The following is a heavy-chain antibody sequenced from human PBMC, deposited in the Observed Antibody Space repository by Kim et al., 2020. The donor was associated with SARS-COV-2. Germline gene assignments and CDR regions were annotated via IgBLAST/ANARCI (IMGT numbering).Heavy chain of an antibody. CDR1: GFTFSSYG. V-gene: IGHV3-30*18. CDR2: ISYDGSNK. D-gene: IGHD6-6*01. J-gene: IGHJ6*02. CDR3: AKGGSIAARPDGYYYYYGMDV. Sequence: GGSLRLSCAASGFTFSSYGMHWVRQAPGKGLEWVAVISYDGSNKYYADSVKGRFTISRDNSKNTLYLQMNSLRAEDTAVYYCAKGGSIAARPDGYYYYYGMDVWGQGTTVTVSS.